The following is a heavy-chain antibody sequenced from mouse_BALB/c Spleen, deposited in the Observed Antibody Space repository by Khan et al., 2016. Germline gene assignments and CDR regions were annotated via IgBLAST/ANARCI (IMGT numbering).Heavy chain of an antibody. V-gene: IGHV1-80*01. CDR2: IYPGDGDT. J-gene: IGHJ3*01. Sequence: VQLQQSGAELVRPGSSVKISCKASGYVFSSYWMNWVKQRPGQGLEWIGQIYPGDGDTYYIGKFKGKVTLTADKSSITAYMQLSSLTSEDSVVYFCTRGTPLADWGQGTLVTDSA. CDR3: TRGTPLAD. CDR1: GYVFSSYW. D-gene: IGHD2-14*01.